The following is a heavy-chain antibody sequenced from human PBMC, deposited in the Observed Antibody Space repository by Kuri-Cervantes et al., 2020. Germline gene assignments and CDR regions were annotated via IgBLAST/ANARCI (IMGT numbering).Heavy chain of an antibody. J-gene: IGHJ4*02. CDR2: IYYSGST. CDR3: ARGRSKDYFDY. CDR1: GGSISSSSYY. Sequence: GSLRPSCTVSGGSISSSSYYWGWIRQPPGKGLEWIGRIYYSGSTYYNPSLKSRVTISVDTSKNQFSLKLSSVTAADTAVYYCARGRSKDYFDYWGQGTLVTVSS. V-gene: IGHV4-39*01.